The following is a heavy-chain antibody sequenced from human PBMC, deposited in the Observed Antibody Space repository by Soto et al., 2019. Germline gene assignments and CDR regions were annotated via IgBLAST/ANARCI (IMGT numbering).Heavy chain of an antibody. Sequence: QVQLVESGGGVVQPGRSLRLSCAASGFTFSSYAMNWVRQAPGKGLEWVAFISYDGRNKYYADSVKGRFTVSRDNSENTLYLQMNSLRAEDTSGYYCARVSGTHRYYFDYWGQGTLVTVSS. CDR2: ISYDGRNK. V-gene: IGHV3-30*04. J-gene: IGHJ4*02. CDR1: GFTFSSYA. CDR3: ARVSGTHRYYFDY. D-gene: IGHD1-1*01.